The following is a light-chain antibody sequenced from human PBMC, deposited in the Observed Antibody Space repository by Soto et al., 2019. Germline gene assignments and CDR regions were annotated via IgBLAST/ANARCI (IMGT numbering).Light chain of an antibody. CDR3: SSLTTFNTQV. V-gene: IGLV2-14*01. CDR1: SGDIGAYNL. CDR2: EVS. J-gene: IGLJ1*01. Sequence: SALTQAASVSGSTGQSTTVICRRGSGDIGAYNLVSWYRHHPGKAPKLVIYEVSHRPLGVSSRFSGYKSGYRASLTISGLQAEDEADYYCSSLTTFNTQVFGTGTKVTVL.